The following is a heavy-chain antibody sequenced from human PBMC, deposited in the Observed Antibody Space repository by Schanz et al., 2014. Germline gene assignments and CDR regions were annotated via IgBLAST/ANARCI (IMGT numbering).Heavy chain of an antibody. CDR2: IIPILAIA. V-gene: IGHV1-69*04. Sequence: QVQLVQSGAEVKKPGASMKVSCKASGGTFSTYPINWLRQAPGQGLEWMGRIIPILAIADYAQKFQGRVTITADKSTSTASMELSSLRSEDTAVYYCARDGVDAAAGGNYWGQGTLVTVSS. CDR1: GGTFSTYP. D-gene: IGHD6-13*01. CDR3: ARDGVDAAAGGNY. J-gene: IGHJ4*02.